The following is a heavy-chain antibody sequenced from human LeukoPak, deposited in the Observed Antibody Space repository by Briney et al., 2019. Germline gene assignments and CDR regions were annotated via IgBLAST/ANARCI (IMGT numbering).Heavy chain of an antibody. Sequence: PGGSLRLSCAASGFTFSSYGMHWVRQAPGKGLEWVAVIWYDGSNKYYADSVKGRFTISRDNSKNTLYLQMNSLRAEDTAVYYCARDQGYYYGMDVWGQGTTATVSS. V-gene: IGHV3-33*01. J-gene: IGHJ6*02. CDR1: GFTFSSYG. CDR3: ARDQGYYYGMDV. CDR2: IWYDGSNK.